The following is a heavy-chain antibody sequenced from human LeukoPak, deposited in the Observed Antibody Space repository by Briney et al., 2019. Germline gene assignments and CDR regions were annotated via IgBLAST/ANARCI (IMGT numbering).Heavy chain of an antibody. CDR1: GFTFSDYY. D-gene: IGHD2-2*01. CDR3: ARYCSSTTCYDY. V-gene: IGHV3-11*03. J-gene: IGHJ4*02. Sequence: GGFLRLSCAASGFTFSDYYMSWIRQAPGKGLEWVSYISSSSSYTNYADSVKGRFTISRDNAKNSLYLQMNSLRAEDTAVYCCARYCSSTTCYDYWGQGTLVTVSS. CDR2: ISSSSSYT.